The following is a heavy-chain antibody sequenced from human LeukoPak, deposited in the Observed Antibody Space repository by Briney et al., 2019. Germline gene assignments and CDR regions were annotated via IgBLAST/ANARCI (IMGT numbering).Heavy chain of an antibody. J-gene: IGHJ5*02. CDR3: ARGVDTYYDFWSGYPNWFDP. CDR1: GGSISSGGYS. Sequence: PSQTLSLTCAVSGGSISSGGYSWSWIRQPPGKGLEWIGYIYHSGSTYYNPSLKSRVTISVDRSKNQFSLKLSSVTAADTAVYYCARGVDTYYDFWSGYPNWFDPWGQGTLVTVSS. CDR2: IYHSGST. V-gene: IGHV4-30-2*01. D-gene: IGHD3-3*01.